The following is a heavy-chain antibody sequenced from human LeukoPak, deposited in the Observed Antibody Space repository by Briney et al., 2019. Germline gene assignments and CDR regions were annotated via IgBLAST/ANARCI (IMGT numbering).Heavy chain of an antibody. CDR3: ARVGYSYSINDWSRTGLGAHPTKYHYYMDV. V-gene: IGHV4-34*01. J-gene: IGHJ6*03. Sequence: SETLSLTCAVYGGSFIDYSWSWIRQPPGKGLEWIGEINQRGGTNNNPPRMRRVIMSVDTSKNPFSLKVSSVTAADTALYYCARVGYSYSINDWSRTGLGAHPTKYHYYMDVWGKGTTVTVSS. CDR2: INQRGGT. CDR1: GGSFIDYS. D-gene: IGHD5-18*01.